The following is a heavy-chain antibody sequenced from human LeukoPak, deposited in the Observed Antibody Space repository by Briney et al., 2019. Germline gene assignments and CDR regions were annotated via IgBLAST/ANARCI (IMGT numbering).Heavy chain of an antibody. CDR1: GGSISTYY. Sequence: SETLSLTCTVSGGSISTYYWNWIRQPPGKGLEWIGYIYHSGSTNYNPSLQSRVTISVDTSKNQFSLKLSSVTAADTAVYYCARGLRITMVRGADYFDYWGQGTLVTVSP. CDR2: IYHSGST. J-gene: IGHJ4*01. V-gene: IGHV4-59*12. CDR3: ARGLRITMVRGADYFDY. D-gene: IGHD3-10*01.